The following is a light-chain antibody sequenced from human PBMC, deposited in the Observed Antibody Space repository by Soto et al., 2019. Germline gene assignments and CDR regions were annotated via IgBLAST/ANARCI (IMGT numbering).Light chain of an antibody. CDR2: DVS. CDR1: GSDVGGYNY. Sequence: QSALTQPASASGSPGQSITISCTGTGSDVGGYNYVSWYQQHPGKAPKLMIYDVSNRPSGVSNRFSGSKSGNTASLTISGLQAEDEADYYCSSYTSSSTLDVFGTGTKVTVL. J-gene: IGLJ1*01. CDR3: SSYTSSSTLDV. V-gene: IGLV2-14*01.